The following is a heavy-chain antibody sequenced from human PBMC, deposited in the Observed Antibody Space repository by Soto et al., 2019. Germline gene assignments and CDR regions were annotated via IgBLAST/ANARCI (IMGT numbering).Heavy chain of an antibody. D-gene: IGHD3-10*01. V-gene: IGHV1-8*01. CDR1: GYTFTSYD. CDR3: AGGGVRGVITRTRDYYGMDV. J-gene: IGHJ6*02. CDR2: MNPNSGNT. Sequence: GASVKVSCKASGYTFTSYDINWVRQATGQGLEWMGWMNPNSGNTGYAQKFQGRVTMTRNTSISTAYLQWSSLKASDTAMYYCAGGGVRGVITRTRDYYGMDVWGQGTTVTVSS.